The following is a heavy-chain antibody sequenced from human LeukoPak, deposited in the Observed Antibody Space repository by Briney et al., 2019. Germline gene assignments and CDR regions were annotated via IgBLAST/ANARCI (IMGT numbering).Heavy chain of an antibody. Sequence: PSETLPLTCTVSGGSISSHYWSWIRQPPGKGLEWIGYNYYSGSTNYNPSLKSRVTISVDTSKNQFSLKLSSVTAADTAVYYCARDRSGTTAWSFDIWGQGTMVTVSS. CDR2: NYYSGST. V-gene: IGHV4-59*11. CDR3: ARDRSGTTAWSFDI. CDR1: GGSISSHY. J-gene: IGHJ3*02. D-gene: IGHD1-7*01.